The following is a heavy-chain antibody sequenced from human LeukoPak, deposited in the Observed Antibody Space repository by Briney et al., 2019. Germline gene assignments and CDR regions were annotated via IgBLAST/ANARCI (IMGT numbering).Heavy chain of an antibody. CDR3: ARDLVVEMASAAEDY. CDR2: ISSSSSYI. J-gene: IGHJ4*02. D-gene: IGHD5-24*01. V-gene: IGHV3-21*01. CDR1: GFTFSSYA. Sequence: SGGSLRLSCAASGFTFSSYAMHWVRQAPGKGLEWVASISSSSSYINYADSVKGRFTISRDNAKNSLYLQVNSLRAEDTAVYYCARDLVVEMASAAEDYWGQGTLVTVSS.